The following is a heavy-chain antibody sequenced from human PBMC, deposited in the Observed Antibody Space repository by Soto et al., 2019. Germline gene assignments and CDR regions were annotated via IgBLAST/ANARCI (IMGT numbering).Heavy chain of an antibody. V-gene: IGHV4-34*01. CDR2: INHSGST. J-gene: IGHJ6*04. D-gene: IGHD3-3*01. CDR3: ARVVALALRFSECYFCRMDV. CDR1: GGSFSGYY. Sequence: KASETLSLTCAVYGGSFSGYYWSWIRQPPGKGLEWIGEINHSGSTNYNPSLKSRVTISVDTSKNQFSLKLSSVTAAATAVYYCARVVALALRFSECYFCRMDVSDEGTTIAFSS.